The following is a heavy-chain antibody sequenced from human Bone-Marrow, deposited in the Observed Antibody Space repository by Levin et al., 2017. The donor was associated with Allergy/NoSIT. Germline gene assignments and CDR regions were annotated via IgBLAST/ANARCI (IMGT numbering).Heavy chain of an antibody. J-gene: IGHJ4*02. V-gene: IGHV3-48*03. CDR3: ARADTSGIAVADGY. Sequence: QAGGSLRLFCAASGFTFSSYEMNWVRQAPGKGLEWVSYISSSGSTIYYADSVKGRFTISRDNAKNSLYLQMNSLRAEDTAVYYCARADTSGIAVADGYWGQGTLVTVSS. CDR1: GFTFSSYE. CDR2: ISSSGSTI. D-gene: IGHD6-19*01.